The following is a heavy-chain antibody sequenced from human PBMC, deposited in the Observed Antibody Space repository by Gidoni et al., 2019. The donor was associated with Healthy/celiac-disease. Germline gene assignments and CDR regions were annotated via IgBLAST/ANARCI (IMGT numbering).Heavy chain of an antibody. CDR3: AKDSTLYYDILTGSPPIDY. D-gene: IGHD3-9*01. V-gene: IGHV3-23*01. Sequence: WVRQAPGKGLEWVSAISGSGGSTYYADSVKGRFTISRDNSKNTLYLQMNSLRAEDTAVYYCAKDSTLYYDILTGSPPIDYWGQGTLVTVSS. J-gene: IGHJ4*02. CDR2: ISGSGGST.